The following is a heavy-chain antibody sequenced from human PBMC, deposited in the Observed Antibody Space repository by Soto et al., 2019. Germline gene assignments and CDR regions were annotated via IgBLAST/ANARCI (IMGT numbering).Heavy chain of an antibody. J-gene: IGHJ4*02. D-gene: IGHD2-2*01. Sequence: GGSLRLSCAASGFTFNNYAMGWVRQTPGKGLEWFSAITGSGSDTYYTDSVKGRFTISRDNSKNTLSLQMNSLRAEDTAVYYCAKLGSSSWSPHYYFDYWGQGTLVTV. CDR3: AKLGSSSWSPHYYFDY. CDR2: ITGSGSDT. CDR1: GFTFNNYA. V-gene: IGHV3-23*01.